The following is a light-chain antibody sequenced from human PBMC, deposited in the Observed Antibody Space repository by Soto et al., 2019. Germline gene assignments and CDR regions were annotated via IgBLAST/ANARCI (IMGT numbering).Light chain of an antibody. CDR3: QQYASSRM. V-gene: IGKV3-20*01. CDR1: HSVSSN. Sequence: TQSPATLSLTPGERATLSCRASHSVSSNLAWYQQKPGQAPRLLIYDASNRATGIPDRFSGSGSGTDFTLTISRLEPEDFAVYYCQQYASSRMFGQGTKADI. CDR2: DAS. J-gene: IGKJ1*01.